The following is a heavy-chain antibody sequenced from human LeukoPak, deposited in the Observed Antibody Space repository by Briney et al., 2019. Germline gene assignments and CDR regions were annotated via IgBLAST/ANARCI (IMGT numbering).Heavy chain of an antibody. CDR2: IYHSVST. D-gene: IGHD2-15*01. J-gene: IGHJ6*03. CDR1: GYSISSGYY. V-gene: IGHV4-38-2*01. Sequence: PSETLSLTCAASGYSISSGYYWGWIRQPPGKGLEWIGNIYHSVSTYYNPSLKSRVTMSVDTSKNQFSLKLSSVTAADTAVYYCARVIRHCSGGTCSNDYYYYMDVWGKGTTVIVSS. CDR3: ARVIRHCSGGTCSNDYYYYMDV.